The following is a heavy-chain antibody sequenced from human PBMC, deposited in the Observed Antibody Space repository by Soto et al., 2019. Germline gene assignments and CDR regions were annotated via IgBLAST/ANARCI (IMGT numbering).Heavy chain of an antibody. CDR2: ISGSGGST. CDR1: GFTFSSYA. D-gene: IGHD3-10*01. V-gene: IGHV3-23*01. CDR3: ANVLLWCGELNDY. J-gene: IGHJ4*02. Sequence: EVQLLESGGGLVQPGGSLRLSCAASGFTFSSYAMSWVRQAPGKGLEWVSAISGSGGSTYYADSVKGRFTISGDNSKNTLYLQMNSLRAEDTAVYYCANVLLWCGELNDYWGQGTLVTVSS.